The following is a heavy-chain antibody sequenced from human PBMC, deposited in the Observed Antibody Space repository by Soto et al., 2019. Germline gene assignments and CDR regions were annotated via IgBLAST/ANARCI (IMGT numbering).Heavy chain of an antibody. Sequence: ASVKVSCKASGYTFTGYYMHWVRQAPGQGLEWMGWINPNSGGTNYAQKFQGWVTMTRDTSISTAYMELSRLRSDDTAVYYCARSMVRGVNTTTGRGEPPLLVGMDVWGQGTTVTVSS. CDR1: GYTFTGYY. CDR2: INPNSGGT. V-gene: IGHV1-2*04. D-gene: IGHD3-10*01. J-gene: IGHJ6*02. CDR3: ARSMVRGVNTTTGRGEPPLLVGMDV.